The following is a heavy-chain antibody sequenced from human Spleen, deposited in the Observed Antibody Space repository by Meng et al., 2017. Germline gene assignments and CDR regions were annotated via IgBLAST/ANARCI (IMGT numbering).Heavy chain of an antibody. Sequence: SGPTLVKPTQTLTLTCTFSGFSLSTSGVGVGWIRQPPGKALEWLALIYWNDDKRYSPSLKSRLTITMDTSKNQVVLRMTNMDPVDTAKYYCVHSTDNYDSTGYYSFGYWGQGTLVTVSS. CDR1: GFSLSTSGVG. V-gene: IGHV2-5*01. CDR3: VHSTDNYDSTGYYSFGY. CDR2: IYWNDDK. J-gene: IGHJ4*02. D-gene: IGHD3-22*01.